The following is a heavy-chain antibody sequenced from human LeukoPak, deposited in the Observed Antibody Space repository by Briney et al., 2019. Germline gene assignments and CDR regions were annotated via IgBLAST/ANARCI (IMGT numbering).Heavy chain of an antibody. CDR3: ASSVGSTDY. J-gene: IGHJ4*02. Sequence: SETLSLTCAVYGESLSKYYWTWIRQSPGMGLEWIGEISHRGSTNLNPSLKSRVTLSVDTSKHQFSLKLTSVTAADAAVYYCASSVGSTDYWGQGTLVTVSS. V-gene: IGHV4-34*01. CDR1: GESLSKYY. CDR2: ISHRGST. D-gene: IGHD1-26*01.